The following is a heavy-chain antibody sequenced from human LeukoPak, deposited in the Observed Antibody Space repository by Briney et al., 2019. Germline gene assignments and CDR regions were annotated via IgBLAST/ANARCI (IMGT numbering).Heavy chain of an antibody. CDR1: GFTFSSYG. Sequence: GGTLRLSCAASGFTFSSYGMHWVRQAPGKGLEWVAFIRYDGSNKYYADSVKGRFTISRDNSKNTLYLQMNSLRAEDTAVYYCAKDNELWFGELLYGWFDPWGQGTLVTVSS. J-gene: IGHJ5*02. CDR2: IRYDGSNK. CDR3: AKDNELWFGELLYGWFDP. V-gene: IGHV3-30*02. D-gene: IGHD3-10*01.